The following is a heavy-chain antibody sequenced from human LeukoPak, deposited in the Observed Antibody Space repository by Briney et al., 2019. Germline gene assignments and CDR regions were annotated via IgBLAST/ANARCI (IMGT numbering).Heavy chain of an antibody. D-gene: IGHD5-18*01. Sequence: PGGSLRLSCAASGFTFSSYSMNWDRQAPGKGLEWVSSISSSSSYIYYADSVKGRFTISRDNAKNSLYLQMNSLRAEDTAVYYCARGGYSYGQNWFDPWGQGTLVTVSS. CDR2: ISSSSSYI. CDR1: GFTFSSYS. V-gene: IGHV3-21*01. CDR3: ARGGYSYGQNWFDP. J-gene: IGHJ5*02.